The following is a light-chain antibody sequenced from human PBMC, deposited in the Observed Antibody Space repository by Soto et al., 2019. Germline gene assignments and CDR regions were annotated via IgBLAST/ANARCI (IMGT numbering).Light chain of an antibody. CDR1: QSIANNY. J-gene: IGKJ1*01. CDR2: DAS. CDR3: QQSYSTLSWT. Sequence: EGAFTDSPGAVSVSPGSRATLSSSSSQSIANNYLTWYQQKPVHSPRVLIYDASTRATGIPDSFSGSGSGTDFTLTTSSLQPEDFATYYCQQSYSTLSWTFGQGTKVDIK. V-gene: IGKV3D-20*02.